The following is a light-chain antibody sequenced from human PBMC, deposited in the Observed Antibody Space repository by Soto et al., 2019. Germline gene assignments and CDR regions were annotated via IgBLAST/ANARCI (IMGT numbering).Light chain of an antibody. CDR2: DAS. CDR3: QQCDNLPLT. Sequence: IQMTQSPSSLSASVGDRVTITCQASRDISNYLNWYLQKPGKAPKLLIYDASNLETGVPSRFSGNGSGTDFTFTISRLQPEDVATYYCQQCDNLPLTFGRGTKVDTK. CDR1: RDISNY. V-gene: IGKV1-33*01. J-gene: IGKJ4*01.